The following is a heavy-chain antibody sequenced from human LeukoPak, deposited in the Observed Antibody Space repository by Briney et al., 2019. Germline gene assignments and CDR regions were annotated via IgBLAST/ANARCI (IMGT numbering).Heavy chain of an antibody. CDR2: ISYDGSNK. CDR1: GFTFSSYA. CDR3: ARDLTRGNSVFDY. J-gene: IGHJ4*02. Sequence: PGGSLRLSCAASGFTFSSYAMHWVRQAPGEGMEWVAVISYDGSNKYYADSVKGRFTISRDNSKNTLYLQMNSLRAEDTAVYYCARDLTRGNSVFDYWGQGTLVTVSS. V-gene: IGHV3-30-3*01. D-gene: IGHD7-27*01.